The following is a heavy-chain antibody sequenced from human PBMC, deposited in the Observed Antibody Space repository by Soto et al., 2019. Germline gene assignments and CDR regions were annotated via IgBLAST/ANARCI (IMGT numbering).Heavy chain of an antibody. V-gene: IGHV4-61*01. Sequence: SETLSLTCTVSGDSISSGSYYWTWIRQSPGMGLEWIGYVYHTGSTDFNPSLKGRVSISLETSKNQFSLKLNSVTAADTALYYCARCAYDKTGFFPSHWYFDLWGRGTLVTVSS. D-gene: IGHD3-22*01. CDR3: ARCAYDKTGFFPSHWYFDL. CDR1: GDSISSGSYY. CDR2: VYHTGST. J-gene: IGHJ2*01.